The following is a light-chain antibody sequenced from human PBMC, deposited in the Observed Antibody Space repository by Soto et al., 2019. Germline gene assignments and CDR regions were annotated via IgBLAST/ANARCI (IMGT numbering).Light chain of an antibody. CDR1: TGAVTSGYY. J-gene: IGLJ3*02. V-gene: IGLV7-43*01. CDR3: LLYYGGAQLWV. Sequence: QAVVTQEPSLTVSPGGTVTLTCASSTGAVTSGYYPNWFQQKPGQTPRALIYSTNKHSWTPARFSGSLLGGKAALTLSGVQPEDEADYYCLLYYGGAQLWVFGGGTKLTVL. CDR2: ST.